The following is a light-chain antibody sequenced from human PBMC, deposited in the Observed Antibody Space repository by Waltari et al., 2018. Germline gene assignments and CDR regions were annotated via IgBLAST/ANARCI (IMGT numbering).Light chain of an antibody. V-gene: IGKV1-9*01. CDR2: AAS. J-gene: IGKJ5*01. CDR1: QGISSY. CDR3: QQLNSYPRIT. Sequence: IQLTQSPSFLSASVGDRVTITCRASQGISSYLAWYQQKPGKAPKLLIYAASTLQSGVPSRFSGSGSGTEFTLTISSLQPEDFATYYCQQLNSYPRITFGQGTRLEIK.